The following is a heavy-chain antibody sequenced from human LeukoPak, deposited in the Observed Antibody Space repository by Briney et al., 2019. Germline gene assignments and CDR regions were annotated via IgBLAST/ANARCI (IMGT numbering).Heavy chain of an antibody. V-gene: IGHV4-59*01. D-gene: IGHD2-15*01. J-gene: IGHJ4*02. CDR3: ARAPLNCSGGSCYLYYFDY. Sequence: PSETLSLTCTVSGGSISSYYWSWIRQPPGKGLEWIGYIYYSGSTNYNPSLKSRVTISVDTSKNQFSLKLSSVTAADTAVYYCARAPLNCSGGSCYLYYFDYWGQGTLVTVSS. CDR2: IYYSGST. CDR1: GGSISSYY.